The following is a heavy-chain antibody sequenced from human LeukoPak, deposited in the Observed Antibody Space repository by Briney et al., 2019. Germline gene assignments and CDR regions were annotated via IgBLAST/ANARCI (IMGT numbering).Heavy chain of an antibody. CDR3: ARHALATVTDRSFDY. Sequence: SETLSLTCTVSGGSISTPGYYWGWIRQPPGKGLEWIGSLYHSGSTYYKPSLKSRATISVDRSKNQCPLKLRSVTAADTAVYYCARHALATVTDRSFDYWGQGTLVTVSS. D-gene: IGHD2-21*02. CDR2: LYHSGST. J-gene: IGHJ4*02. CDR1: GGSISTPGYY. V-gene: IGHV4-39*01.